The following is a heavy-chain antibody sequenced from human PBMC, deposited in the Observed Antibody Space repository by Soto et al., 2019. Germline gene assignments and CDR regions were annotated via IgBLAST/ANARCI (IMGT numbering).Heavy chain of an antibody. J-gene: IGHJ4*02. CDR3: AREGVATIGGLDY. D-gene: IGHD5-12*01. V-gene: IGHV3-21*01. CDR1: AFTFSSYS. CDR2: ISSSSSYI. Sequence: GGSLRLSCAASAFTFSSYSINWVRQAPGKGLEWVSSISSSSSYIYYADSVKGRFTISRDNAKNSLYLQMNSLRAEDTAVYYCAREGVATIGGLDYWGQGTLVTVSS.